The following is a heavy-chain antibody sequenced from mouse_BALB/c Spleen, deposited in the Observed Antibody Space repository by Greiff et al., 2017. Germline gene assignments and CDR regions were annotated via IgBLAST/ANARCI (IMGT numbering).Heavy chain of an antibody. D-gene: IGHD2-12*01. J-gene: IGHJ1*01. CDR1: GFNIKDYY. V-gene: IGHV14-1*02. CDR2: IDPENGNT. CDR3: ASPLRRDWYFDV. Sequence: VQLKQSGAELVRPGALVKLSCKASGFNIKDYYMHWVKQRPEQGLEWIGWIDPENGNTIYDPKFQGKASITADTSSNTAYLQLSSLTSEDTAVYYCASPLRRDWYFDVWGAGTTVTVSS.